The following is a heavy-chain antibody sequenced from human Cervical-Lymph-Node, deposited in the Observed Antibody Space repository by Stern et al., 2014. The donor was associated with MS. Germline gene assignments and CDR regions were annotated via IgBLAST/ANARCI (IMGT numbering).Heavy chain of an antibody. V-gene: IGHV3-21*01. CDR1: GFMFSSYS. CDR3: AREVADNGYFDY. D-gene: IGHD4-17*01. CDR2: ISSSGTNI. J-gene: IGHJ4*02. Sequence: VQLVESGGGLVKPGGSLRLSCAASGFMFSSYSLNWVRQAPGKGLEWVSSISSSGTNIYYADSTKGRFTISRDNAKNSLYLQMNSLRAEDTAVYYCAREVADNGYFDYWGQGTLVTVSS.